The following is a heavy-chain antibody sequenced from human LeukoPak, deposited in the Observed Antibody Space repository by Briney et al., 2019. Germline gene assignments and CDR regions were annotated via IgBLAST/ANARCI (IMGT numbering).Heavy chain of an antibody. J-gene: IGHJ4*02. CDR3: ASLNYYGSGPRDY. Sequence: SETLSLTCTVSGDSVSGYYWSWIRQSPGRGLEWIGYIYSSGATNYNTSLKSRVTMSVDASKNQFSLKLSSVTAADTAVYYCASLNYYGSGPRDYWGQGTLVTVSS. CDR2: IYSSGAT. CDR1: GDSVSGYY. V-gene: IGHV4-59*02. D-gene: IGHD3-10*01.